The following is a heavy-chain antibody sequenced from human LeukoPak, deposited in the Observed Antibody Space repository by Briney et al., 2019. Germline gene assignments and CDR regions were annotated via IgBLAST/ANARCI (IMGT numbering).Heavy chain of an antibody. J-gene: IGHJ1*01. CDR2: IYYSGST. Sequence: PSETLSLTCTVSGGSISSYYWSWIRQPPGKGLEWIGYIYYSGSTNYNPSLKSRVTISVDTSKNQFSLKLSSVTAADTAVYYYASHGIAAAGFAEYSQHWGQGTLVTVSS. V-gene: IGHV4-59*01. CDR1: GGSISSYY. D-gene: IGHD6-13*01. CDR3: ASHGIAAAGFAEYSQH.